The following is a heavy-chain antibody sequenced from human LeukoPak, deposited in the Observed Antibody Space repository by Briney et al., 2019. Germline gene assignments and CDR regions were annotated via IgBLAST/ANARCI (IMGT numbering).Heavy chain of an antibody. CDR2: IRYDGSNK. J-gene: IGHJ4*02. D-gene: IGHD3-22*01. CDR3: AKLASVVVIPLYYFDY. CDR1: GFTFSSYG. Sequence: PGGSLRLSCAASGFTFSSYGMHWVRQAPGKGLEWVAFIRYDGSNKYYADSVKGRFTISRDNSKNTLYLQMNSLRAEDTAVYYCAKLASVVVIPLYYFDYWGQGTLVTVSS. V-gene: IGHV3-30*02.